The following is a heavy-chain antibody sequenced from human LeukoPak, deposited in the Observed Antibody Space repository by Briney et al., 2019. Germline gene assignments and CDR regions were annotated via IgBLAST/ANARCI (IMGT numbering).Heavy chain of an antibody. D-gene: IGHD3-22*01. J-gene: IGHJ3*02. CDR3: ARRRDYYDSRGYYAFDI. Sequence: SETLSLTCNVSGGSISSDYWTWIRQPPGKGLEWIGNIYYSGSTNYNPSLKSRVTISVDTSKNQFSLKLNSVTAADTAVYYCARRRDYYDSRGYYAFDIWGHGTVVTVSS. CDR2: IYYSGST. V-gene: IGHV4-59*01. CDR1: GGSISSDY.